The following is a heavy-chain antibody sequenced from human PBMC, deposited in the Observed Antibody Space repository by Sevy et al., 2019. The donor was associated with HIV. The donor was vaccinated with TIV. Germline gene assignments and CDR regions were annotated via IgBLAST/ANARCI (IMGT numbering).Heavy chain of an antibody. V-gene: IGHV1-8*01. CDR1: GYTFTSYD. J-gene: IGHJ4*02. D-gene: IGHD1-7*01. CDR2: MNPNSGNT. Sequence: ASGKVSCKASGYTFTSYDINWVRRATGQGLEGMGWMNPNSGNTGYAQKSQGRVTMTRTTSISTAYMELGSPASEDTAVYYCASYTGTTDYWGQGTLVTVSS. CDR3: ASYTGTTDY.